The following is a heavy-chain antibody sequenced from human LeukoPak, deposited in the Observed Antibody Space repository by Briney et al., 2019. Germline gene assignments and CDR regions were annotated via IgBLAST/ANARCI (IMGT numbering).Heavy chain of an antibody. CDR1: GFTFSSYG. V-gene: IGHV3-30*18. CDR3: AKDRYSYAFEYSDS. Sequence: GGSLRLSCAASGFTFSSYGMHWVRQAPGKGLDWVAVISNDGSKKYYADSVKGRFTISRDNSKNSLSLQVSSLRTEDTAVYYCAKDRYSYAFEYSDSWGQGTLVTVSS. CDR2: ISNDGSKK. J-gene: IGHJ4*02. D-gene: IGHD5-18*01.